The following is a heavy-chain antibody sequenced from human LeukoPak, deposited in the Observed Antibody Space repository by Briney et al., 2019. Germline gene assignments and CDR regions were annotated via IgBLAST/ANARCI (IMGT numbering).Heavy chain of an antibody. CDR3: ARDLYRDSLPVSWFDP. CDR2: ISDYNGNT. Sequence: ASVKVSCKASGYTFTSYGISWVRQAPGQGLEWMGWISDYNGNTNYAQKLQGRVTITTDTSTSTAYMELSSLRSDDTAVYYCARDLYRDSLPVSWFDPWGQGTLVTVSS. D-gene: IGHD4-11*01. V-gene: IGHV1-18*01. J-gene: IGHJ5*02. CDR1: GYTFTSYG.